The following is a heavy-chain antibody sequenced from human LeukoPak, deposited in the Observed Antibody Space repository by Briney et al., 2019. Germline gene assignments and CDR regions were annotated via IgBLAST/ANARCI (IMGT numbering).Heavy chain of an antibody. J-gene: IGHJ4*02. CDR3: AKAASHWYFDY. CDR1: GFTFSSYA. CDR2: ISGNGGTT. V-gene: IGHV3-23*01. Sequence: GGSLRLSCAASGFTFSSYAMSWVRQAPGKGLEWVSAISGNGGTTYYADSVKGRFAISRDNSKNTLFLQMNSLRAEDTAVYYCAKAASHWYFDYWGQGSLVAVSS. D-gene: IGHD1-1*01.